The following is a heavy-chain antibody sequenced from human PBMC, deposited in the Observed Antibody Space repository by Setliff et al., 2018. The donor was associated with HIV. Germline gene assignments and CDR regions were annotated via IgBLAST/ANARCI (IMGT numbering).Heavy chain of an antibody. Sequence: PGGSLRLSCAASGFTFSNYGMAWVRQAPGKGLEWVSHINSVSTTLSYADSVKGRFTISRDNAKNSLYLQMNSLRAEDTAVYYCAREDTLVATNVGYYYYYMDVWGKGTTVTVSS. CDR3: AREDTLVATNVGYYYYYMDV. J-gene: IGHJ6*03. D-gene: IGHD5-12*01. V-gene: IGHV3-48*01. CDR1: GFTFSNYG. CDR2: INSVSTTL.